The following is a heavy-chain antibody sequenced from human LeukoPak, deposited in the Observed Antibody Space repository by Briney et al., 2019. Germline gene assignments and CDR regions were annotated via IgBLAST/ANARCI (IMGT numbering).Heavy chain of an antibody. CDR1: GASVSSDTYY. Sequence: PSETLSLTCTVSGASVSSDTYYWSWIRQPPGKGLEWIGYISYSGNTNYNPSLKSRVTISVDTSKNQFSLKLRSVTAADTAVYYCATRPPGESYVPYFDFWGQGTPVTVSS. V-gene: IGHV4-61*01. D-gene: IGHD3-16*01. CDR2: ISYSGNT. J-gene: IGHJ4*02. CDR3: ATRPPGESYVPYFDF.